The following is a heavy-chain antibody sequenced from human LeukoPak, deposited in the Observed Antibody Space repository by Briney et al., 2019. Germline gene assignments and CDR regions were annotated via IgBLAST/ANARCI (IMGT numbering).Heavy chain of an antibody. CDR2: INPSGGST. D-gene: IGHD3-16*01. J-gene: IGHJ4*02. V-gene: IGHV1-46*01. Sequence: ASVKVSCKASGYTFTSYYMHWVRQAPGQGLEWMGIINPSGGSTSYAQKFQGRVTMTRDTSTSTVYMELSRLRSEDTAVYYCARTLNQGLGFDYWGEGNLVTASS. CDR1: GYTFTSYY. CDR3: ARTLNQGLGFDY.